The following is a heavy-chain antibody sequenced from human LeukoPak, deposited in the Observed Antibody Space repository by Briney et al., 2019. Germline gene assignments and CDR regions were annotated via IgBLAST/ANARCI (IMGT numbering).Heavy chain of an antibody. D-gene: IGHD2-2*01. V-gene: IGHV4-34*01. Sequence: SETLSLTCAVYGGSFSGYYWSWIRQPPGKGLEWIGEINHSGSTNYNPSLKGRVTISVDTSKNQFSLKLSSVTAADTAVYYCATLPIVVVPAAISYYYYGMDVWGQGTTVTVSS. J-gene: IGHJ6*02. CDR3: ATLPIVVVPAAISYYYYGMDV. CDR2: INHSGST. CDR1: GGSFSGYY.